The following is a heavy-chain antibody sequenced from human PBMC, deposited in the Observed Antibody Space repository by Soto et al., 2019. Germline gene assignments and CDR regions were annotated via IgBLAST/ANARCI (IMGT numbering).Heavy chain of an antibody. D-gene: IGHD2-15*01. Sequence: ASVKVSCKASGYTFTSYYMHWVRQAPGQGLEWMGIINPSGGSTSYAQKFQGRVTMTRDTSTSTVYMELSSLRSEDTAVYYCARDLPRALGYCSGGSCYPRNPQYGMDVWGQGATVTVSS. CDR3: ARDLPRALGYCSGGSCYPRNPQYGMDV. CDR2: INPSGGST. V-gene: IGHV1-46*01. CDR1: GYTFTSYY. J-gene: IGHJ6*02.